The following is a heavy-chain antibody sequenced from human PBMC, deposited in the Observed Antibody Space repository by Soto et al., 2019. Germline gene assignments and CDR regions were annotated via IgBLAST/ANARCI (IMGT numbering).Heavy chain of an antibody. Sequence: EVQLVESEGGLVQRGGSLRLSCAASGFTFNYYWMHWVRQAPGQGLVWVSHIHSDGSTTTYADSVKGRFTISRDNAKNTLYLQMNSLSAEDMAVYYCVRGDKGGFDLWGQGTTVTVSS. CDR3: VRGDKGGFDL. V-gene: IGHV3-74*01. CDR2: IHSDGSTT. CDR1: GFTFNYYW. D-gene: IGHD2-21*02. J-gene: IGHJ3*01.